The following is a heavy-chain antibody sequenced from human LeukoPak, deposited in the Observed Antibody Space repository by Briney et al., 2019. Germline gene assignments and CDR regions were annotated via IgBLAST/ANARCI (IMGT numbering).Heavy chain of an antibody. D-gene: IGHD6-13*01. CDR2: NYPGDSDT. J-gene: IGHJ4*02. Sequence: GEPLKTSCKGSGYSFTSYWIGWVRQLPGKGLEWMWINYPGDSDTRYIPSFQGQVTISADKSISTAYLQWSSLKASGTGMYYCKTIAAAGIGYWGQGTLVTVSS. CDR1: GYSFTSYW. V-gene: IGHV5-51*01. CDR3: KTIAAAGIGY.